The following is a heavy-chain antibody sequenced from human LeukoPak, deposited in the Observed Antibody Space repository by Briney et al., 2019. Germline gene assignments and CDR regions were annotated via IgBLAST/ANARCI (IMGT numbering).Heavy chain of an antibody. J-gene: IGHJ4*02. CDR3: ARHPTHSSSWYYFDY. CDR1: GVSISSYY. CDR2: IYYSGST. V-gene: IGHV4-59*08. Sequence: KPSETLSLTCTVSGVSISSYYWSWIRQPPGKGLEWIGYIYYSGSTNYSPSLESRVTISVDTSKNQFSLKLSSVTAADTAVYYCARHPTHSSSWYYFDYWGQGTLVTVSS. D-gene: IGHD6-13*01.